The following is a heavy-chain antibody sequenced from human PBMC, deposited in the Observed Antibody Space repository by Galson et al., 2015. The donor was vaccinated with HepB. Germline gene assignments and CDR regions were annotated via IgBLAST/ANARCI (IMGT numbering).Heavy chain of an antibody. Sequence: SVKVSCKASGYTFSSYAISWVRQAPGQGLEWMGGIIPIFGTANYAQKFQGRVTITADKSTSTAYMELSSLRSEDTAVYYCAKNTGFLEWLLYRIGGRAFDIWGQGTMVTVSS. CDR2: IIPIFGTA. J-gene: IGHJ3*02. CDR1: GYTFSSYA. V-gene: IGHV1-69*06. CDR3: AKNTGFLEWLLYRIGGRAFDI. D-gene: IGHD3-3*01.